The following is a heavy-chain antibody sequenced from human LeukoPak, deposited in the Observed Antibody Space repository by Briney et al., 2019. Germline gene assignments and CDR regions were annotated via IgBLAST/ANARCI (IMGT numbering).Heavy chain of an antibody. J-gene: IGHJ4*02. V-gene: IGHV3-7*01. D-gene: IGHD6-13*01. CDR3: AKASAGSSWYLGDDY. CDR2: IKADGSEK. CDR1: GFTFSSYW. Sequence: GGSLRLSCAASGFTFSSYWMNWVRQAPGKGLEWVANIKADGSEKYYVDSVKGRFTISRDNGKNSLYLQMNSLRADDTAVYYCAKASAGSSWYLGDDYWGQGSLVTVSS.